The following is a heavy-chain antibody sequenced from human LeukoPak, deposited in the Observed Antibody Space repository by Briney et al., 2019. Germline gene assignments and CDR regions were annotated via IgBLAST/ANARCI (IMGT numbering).Heavy chain of an antibody. CDR2: IHTDVIST. CDR3: ASGELDSLYYFDY. V-gene: IGHV3-74*01. Sequence: PGGSLRLSCAASGFTFSNYWMHWVRQPPGPGLVLVSRIHTDVISTTYADSVKGRFTIPRDNAKNTLYLQMTSLRAEDTAVYYCASGELDSLYYFDYWGQGTLVTVSS. J-gene: IGHJ4*02. D-gene: IGHD1-1*01. CDR1: GFTFSNYW.